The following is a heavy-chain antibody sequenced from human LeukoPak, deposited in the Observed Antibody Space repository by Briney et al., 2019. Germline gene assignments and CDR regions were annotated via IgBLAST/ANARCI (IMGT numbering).Heavy chain of an antibody. J-gene: IGHJ4*02. D-gene: IGHD6-6*01. Sequence: SVKVSCKASGGTFSSYAISWVRQAPGQGLEWMGGIIPIFGTANYAQKFQGRVTITTDESTSTAYMELGSVRSEDTAVYYCARDDSSSSGFFDYWGQGTLVTVSS. CDR2: IIPIFGTA. CDR1: GGTFSSYA. CDR3: ARDDSSSSGFFDY. V-gene: IGHV1-69*05.